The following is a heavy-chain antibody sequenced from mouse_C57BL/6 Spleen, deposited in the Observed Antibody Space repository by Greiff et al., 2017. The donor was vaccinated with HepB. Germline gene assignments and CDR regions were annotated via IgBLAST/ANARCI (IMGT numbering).Heavy chain of an antibody. Sequence: EVQGVESGGGLVKPGGSLKLSCAASGFTFSSYAMSWVRQTPEKRLEWVATISDGGSYTYYPDNVKGRFTISRDNAKNNLYLQMSHLKSEDTAMYYCARGLYSNDGAWFAYWGQGTLVTVSA. V-gene: IGHV5-4*01. D-gene: IGHD2-12*01. J-gene: IGHJ3*01. CDR3: ARGLYSNDGAWFAY. CDR1: GFTFSSYA. CDR2: ISDGGSYT.